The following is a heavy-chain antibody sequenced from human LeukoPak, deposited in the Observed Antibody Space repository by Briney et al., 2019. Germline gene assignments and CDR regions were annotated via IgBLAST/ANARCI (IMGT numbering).Heavy chain of an antibody. Sequence: GSLRLSCAASSFSFCRDFMHWVRKAPGKGLMWVSRISPDGSTTLYADSVKGRFTISRDNAKNTLYLQMNSLGAEDTAVYYCTTVLRNNRYNLCDTWGAGTLVTVSS. V-gene: IGHV3-74*03. CDR2: ISPDGSTT. J-gene: IGHJ5*02. D-gene: IGHD1/OR15-1a*01. CDR1: SFSFCRDF. CDR3: TTVLRNNRYNLCDT.